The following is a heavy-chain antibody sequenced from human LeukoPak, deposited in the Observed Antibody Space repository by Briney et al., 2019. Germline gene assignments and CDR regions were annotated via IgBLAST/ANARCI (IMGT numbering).Heavy chain of an antibody. Sequence: GGSLRLSCGASGFTFSSYWMHWVRQAPGKGLVWISRINSDGSTTSYADSVKGRFTISRDNAKNTLYLQMNSLRAENTAVYYCARGNYYGQDYWGQGTLVTVSS. CDR2: INSDGSTT. CDR3: ARGNYYGQDY. CDR1: GFTFSSYW. V-gene: IGHV3-74*01. D-gene: IGHD3-10*01. J-gene: IGHJ4*02.